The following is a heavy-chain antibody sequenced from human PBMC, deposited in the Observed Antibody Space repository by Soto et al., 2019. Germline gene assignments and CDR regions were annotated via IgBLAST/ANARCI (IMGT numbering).Heavy chain of an antibody. Sequence: LEILSLTCPVSGGTLISSSYYWGWLRQPPGKGLEWIGTIYYSGTTNYNPSLKSRVTISVDTSQNQFSLKLNSLTAADTAVYYCASLLGIKFDYWGQGARVTVSA. CDR3: ASLLGIKFDY. CDR1: GGTLISSSYY. CDR2: IYYSGTT. J-gene: IGHJ4*02. V-gene: IGHV4-39*01. D-gene: IGHD3-10*01.